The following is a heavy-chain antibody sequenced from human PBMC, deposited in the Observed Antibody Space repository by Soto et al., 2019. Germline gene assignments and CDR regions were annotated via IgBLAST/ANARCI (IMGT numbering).Heavy chain of an antibody. CDR3: ARLSTYSSSVTDYYYYMDV. CDR2: IKQDGSEK. Sequence: EVQLVESGGGLVQPGGSLRLSCAASGFTFSSYWMSWVRQAPGKGLEWVANIKQDGSEKYYVDSVKGRFTISRDNAKNSLYLQMNSLRAEDTAVYYCARLSTYSSSVTDYYYYMDVWGKGTTVNVSS. CDR1: GFTFSSYW. D-gene: IGHD6-6*01. J-gene: IGHJ6*03. V-gene: IGHV3-7*01.